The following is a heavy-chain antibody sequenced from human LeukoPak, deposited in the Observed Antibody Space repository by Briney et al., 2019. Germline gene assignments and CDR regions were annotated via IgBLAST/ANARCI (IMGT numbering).Heavy chain of an antibody. D-gene: IGHD5-12*01. J-gene: IGHJ4*02. Sequence: GESLKISCKSSGYSYTSYWIGWVRHMPGKGLEWMGIIYPGDSDTGYSRSFQGQVTISADKSISTAYLQWSSLKASDTAMYYCARRSGYYNFDYWGQGTLVTVSS. CDR3: ARRSGYYNFDY. CDR1: GYSYTSYW. V-gene: IGHV5-51*01. CDR2: IYPGDSDT.